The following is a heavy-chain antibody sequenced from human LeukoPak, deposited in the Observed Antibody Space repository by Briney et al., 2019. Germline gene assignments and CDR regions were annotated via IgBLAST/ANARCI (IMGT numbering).Heavy chain of an antibody. V-gene: IGHV1-69*05. CDR3: ARDRGTVADYYYYYMDV. D-gene: IGHD4-23*01. Sequence: ASVKVSCKASGGTFSSYAISWVRQAPGQGLEWMGGIIPIFGTENYAQKFQGRVTITTDESTSTAYMELSSLRSEDTAVYYCARDRGTVADYYYYYMDVWGKGTTVTVSS. CDR1: GGTFSSYA. J-gene: IGHJ6*03. CDR2: IIPIFGTE.